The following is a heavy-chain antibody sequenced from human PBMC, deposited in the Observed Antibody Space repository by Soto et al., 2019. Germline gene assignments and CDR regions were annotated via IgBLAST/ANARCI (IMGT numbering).Heavy chain of an antibody. CDR2: ISPNGST. D-gene: IGHD3-3*01. J-gene: IGHJ4*02. Sequence: SETLSLTCTVSRGYVNTFHWSWFRQPAGTGLARIGLISPNGSTDYSPSLKSRVTLSVDPSKNQFSLKLSSGTAADTAVYSCARHSGWFGSGRRHFDYWGQGPRVTVSS. CDR1: RGYVNTFH. V-gene: IGHV4-4*07. CDR3: ARHSGWFGSGRRHFDY.